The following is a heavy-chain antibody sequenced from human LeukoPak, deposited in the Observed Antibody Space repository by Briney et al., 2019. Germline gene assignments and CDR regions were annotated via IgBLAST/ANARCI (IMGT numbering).Heavy chain of an antibody. J-gene: IGHJ6*02. V-gene: IGHV3-23*01. CDR3: AKMKVGGPPLTTRTYGMDV. CDR2: ISGSGGTT. Sequence: GGSLRLSCAASGFTFSTYAMNWVRQAPGKGLEWVSAISGSGGTTYYADSVKGRFTISRDNSKNTLYLQMNSLRAEDTAVYYCAKMKVGGPPLTTRTYGMDVWGQGTTVTVSS. CDR1: GFTFSTYA. D-gene: IGHD2-15*01.